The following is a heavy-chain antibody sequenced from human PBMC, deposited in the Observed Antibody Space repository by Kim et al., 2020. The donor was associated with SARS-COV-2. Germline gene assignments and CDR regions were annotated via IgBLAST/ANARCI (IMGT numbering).Heavy chain of an antibody. D-gene: IGHD6-19*01. CDR3: ARRQWLSRFDY. V-gene: IGHV4-34*01. J-gene: IGHJ4*02. CDR2: T. Sequence: TNYNPALKSRVTISVDTSKNQFSLKLSSVPAADTAVYYCARRQWLSRFDYWGQGTLVTVSS.